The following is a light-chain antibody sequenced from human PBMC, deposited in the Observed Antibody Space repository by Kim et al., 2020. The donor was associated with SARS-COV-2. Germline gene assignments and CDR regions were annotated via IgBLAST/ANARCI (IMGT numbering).Light chain of an antibody. V-gene: IGKV3-15*01. CDR3: QQFNNAPPTPT. Sequence: AGGSATLAGRASRYGSTLLDWYQQRPGQAPRVVIYNAASRAPGVPVRFSGSGSGTEFTLTISDVQSEDAAIYYWQQFNNAPPTPTFGPGTKLEIK. J-gene: IGKJ2*01. CDR2: NAA. CDR1: RYGSTL.